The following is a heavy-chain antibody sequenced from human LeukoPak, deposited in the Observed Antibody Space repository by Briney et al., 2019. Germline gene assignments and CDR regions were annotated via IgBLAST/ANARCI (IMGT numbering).Heavy chain of an antibody. V-gene: IGHV3-48*01. J-gene: IGHJ4*02. CDR3: AQSEIDYRYRCDN. CDR2: ISSISSAM. CDR1: GFTFSKYN. Sequence: PGGSLRLSCAASGFTFSKYNMNWVRQAPGKGLEGVAYISSISSAMYYADSVKGRFTISRDNAKNSLYLQMNSLRADDTAVYYCAQSEIDYRYRCDNWGQGTLVTVSS. D-gene: IGHD5-12*01.